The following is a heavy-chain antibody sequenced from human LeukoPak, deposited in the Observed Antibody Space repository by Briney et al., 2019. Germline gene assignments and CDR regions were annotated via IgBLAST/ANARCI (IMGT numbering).Heavy chain of an antibody. J-gene: IGHJ4*02. V-gene: IGHV3-7*01. CDR3: ARIMDDVTKFDY. Sequence: GGSLRLSWAGSGFSFSRYWMAWVRQAPGKGLEWVASINQDVSRIHYVDSVKGRFTTSRDNAKNSLFLQMNSLRVEDTAVYYCARIMDDVTKFDYWGQGTLVTVSS. CDR1: GFSFSRYW. D-gene: IGHD2-8*01. CDR2: INQDVSRI.